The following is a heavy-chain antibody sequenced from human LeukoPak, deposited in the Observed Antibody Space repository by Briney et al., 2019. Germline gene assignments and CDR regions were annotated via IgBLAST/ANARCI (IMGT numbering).Heavy chain of an antibody. CDR1: GYSFTSYW. J-gene: IGHJ4*02. Sequence: KDGESLKISCKGSGYSFTSYWIGWVRQMPGKGLEWMGIIYPGDSDTRYSPSFQRQVTISADKSLRTAYLQWSSPQAPHTAMYYCARHYYDSIGSLAYWGQGTLVTVSS. D-gene: IGHD3-22*01. CDR3: ARHYYDSIGSLAY. V-gene: IGHV5-51*01. CDR2: IYPGDSDT.